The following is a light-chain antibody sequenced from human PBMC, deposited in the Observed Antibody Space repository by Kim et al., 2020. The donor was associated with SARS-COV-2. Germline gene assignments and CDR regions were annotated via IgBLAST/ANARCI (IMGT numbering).Light chain of an antibody. Sequence: LSLGPSATLSCRASQSVSSGNLAWYQQKPGQAPRLLIYGASSRATAIPDRFSGGGSGTDFTLTISRLEPEDFAVYYCQQYAGSPYTFGQGTKLEI. CDR3: QQYAGSPYT. J-gene: IGKJ2*01. CDR2: GAS. CDR1: QSVSSGN. V-gene: IGKV3-20*01.